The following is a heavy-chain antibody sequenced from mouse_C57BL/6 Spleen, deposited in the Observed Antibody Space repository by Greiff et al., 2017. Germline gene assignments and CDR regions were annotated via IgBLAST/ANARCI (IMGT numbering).Heavy chain of an antibody. CDR2: ISSGSSTI. J-gene: IGHJ1*03. D-gene: IGHD1-1*01. Sequence: EVQLVESGGGLVKPGGSLKLSCAASGFTFSDYGMHWVRQAPETGLEWVAYISSGSSTIYYADTVKGRFTISRDNAKNTLFLQMTSLRSEDTAMYYCARGVLRFNWYFDVWGTGTTVTVSS. CDR3: ARGVLRFNWYFDV. V-gene: IGHV5-17*01. CDR1: GFTFSDYG.